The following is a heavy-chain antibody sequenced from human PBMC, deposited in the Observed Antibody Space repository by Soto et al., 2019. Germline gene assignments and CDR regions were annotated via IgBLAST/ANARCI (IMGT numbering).Heavy chain of an antibody. CDR3: AVNYYDSSGFDY. D-gene: IGHD3-22*01. J-gene: IGHJ4*02. V-gene: IGHV4-4*02. CDR1: GGSISSSNW. CDR2: IYYSGST. Sequence: PSETLSLTCAVSGGSISSSNWWSWVRQPPGKGLEWTGYIYYSGSTYYNPSLKSRVTISVDTSKNQFSLKLSSVTAADTAVYYCAVNYYDSSGFDYWGQGTLVTVSS.